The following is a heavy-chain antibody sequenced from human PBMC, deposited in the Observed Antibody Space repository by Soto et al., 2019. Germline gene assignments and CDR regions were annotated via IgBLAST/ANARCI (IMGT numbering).Heavy chain of an antibody. Sequence: QLQLQESGPGLVKPSETLSLTCAVSGGSISSSAYYWGWIRQPPGKGLEWIASLSYGGDPLYNSSIKSRGTISVDTSRNQFSLRLTSVTAADTALYYCARLLPVAGGYFDYWGQGILVTVSS. D-gene: IGHD2-2*01. J-gene: IGHJ4*02. CDR2: LSYGGDP. V-gene: IGHV4-39*01. CDR3: ARLLPVAGGYFDY. CDR1: GGSISSSAYY.